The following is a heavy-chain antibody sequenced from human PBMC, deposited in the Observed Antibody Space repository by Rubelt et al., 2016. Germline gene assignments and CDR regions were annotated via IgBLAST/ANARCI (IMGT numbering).Heavy chain of an antibody. CDR2: IYYSGST. V-gene: IGHV4-59*01. Sequence: QVQLQESGPGLVKPSETLSLTCTVSGGSISDYYWNWIRQAPGQGLELIGYIYYSGSTNYNPSLKSQITMSVDTSKSKFSLRVTSVTAADTAVYYGARVPTTVTTYEPHDYWGRGTLVTVSS. J-gene: IGHJ4*02. CDR3: ARVPTTVTTYEPHDY. CDR1: GGSISDYY. D-gene: IGHD4-11*01.